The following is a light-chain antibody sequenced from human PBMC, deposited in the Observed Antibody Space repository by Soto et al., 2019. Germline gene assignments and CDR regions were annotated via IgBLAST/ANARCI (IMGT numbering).Light chain of an antibody. V-gene: IGKV3D-15*01. Sequence: EIVLTQSPGTLSLSPGERATLSCMASQSVSSYLAWYQQKPGQAPRLLIYGASSRATGIPDRFSGSGSGTEFTLTISSLQSVDFAVYSCQQYNNWPWTFGQGTKVDIK. J-gene: IGKJ1*01. CDR3: QQYNNWPWT. CDR2: GAS. CDR1: QSVSSY.